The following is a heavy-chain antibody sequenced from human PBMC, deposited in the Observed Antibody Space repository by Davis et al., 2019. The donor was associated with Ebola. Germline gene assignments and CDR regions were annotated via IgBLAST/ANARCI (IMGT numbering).Heavy chain of an antibody. D-gene: IGHD1-20*01. V-gene: IGHV4-31*03. Sequence: SETLSLTCTVSGGSISSGGYYWSWIRQHPGKGLEWIGYIYYSGSTYYNPSLKSRVTISVDTSKNQFSLKLSSVTAADTAVYYCARLWGDNWRVTNWFDPWGQGTLVTVSS. CDR1: GGSISSGGYY. J-gene: IGHJ5*02. CDR2: IYYSGST. CDR3: ARLWGDNWRVTNWFDP.